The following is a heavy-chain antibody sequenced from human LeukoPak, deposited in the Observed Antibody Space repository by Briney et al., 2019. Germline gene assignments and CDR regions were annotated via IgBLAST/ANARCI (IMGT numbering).Heavy chain of an antibody. CDR1: GYTFTSYH. D-gene: IGHD3-16*01. Sequence: ASVKVSCKSSGYTFTSYHIHWVRQAPGQGLEWMGIINPSGGRTSYAQNFRGRVTMTRDTSTSTVYMELSSLRSEDTAMYYCARDFSRTGDIYAYWGQGTLVTVSS. J-gene: IGHJ1*01. CDR3: ARDFSRTGDIYAY. V-gene: IGHV1-46*01. CDR2: INPSGGRT.